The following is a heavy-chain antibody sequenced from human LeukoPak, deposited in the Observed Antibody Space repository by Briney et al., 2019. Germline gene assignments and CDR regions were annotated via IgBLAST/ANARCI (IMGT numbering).Heavy chain of an antibody. CDR3: ARGGGYCSSTSCYRYFDY. J-gene: IGHJ4*02. V-gene: IGHV1-2*02. D-gene: IGHD2-2*01. Sequence: GASVKVSCKASGYTFTGYYMHWVRQAPGQGLEWMGWINPNSGGTNYTQKFQGRVTMTRDTSISTAYMELSRLRSDDTAVYYCARGGGYCSSTSCYRYFDYWGQGTLVTVSS. CDR2: INPNSGGT. CDR1: GYTFTGYY.